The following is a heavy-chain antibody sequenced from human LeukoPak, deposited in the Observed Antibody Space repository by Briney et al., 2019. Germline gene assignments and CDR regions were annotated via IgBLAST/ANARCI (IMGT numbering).Heavy chain of an antibody. CDR1: GFTVSSNY. Sequence: GGSLRLSCAASGFTVSSNYMSWVRQAPGKGLEWVSVIYSGGSTYYADSVKGRFTISRDNCKNTLYLQMNSLRAEDTAVYYCARDRARRIAVAGYFDYWGQGTLVTVSS. J-gene: IGHJ4*02. CDR3: ARDRARRIAVAGYFDY. D-gene: IGHD6-19*01. CDR2: IYSGGST. V-gene: IGHV3-53*01.